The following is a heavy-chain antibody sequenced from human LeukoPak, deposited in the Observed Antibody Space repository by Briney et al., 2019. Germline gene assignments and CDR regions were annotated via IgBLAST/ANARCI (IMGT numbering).Heavy chain of an antibody. CDR2: IYYSGST. CDR3: ASSRNYDFWSGYYWYFDL. Sequence: PSETLSLTCTVSGGSISSYYWSWIRQPPGKGLEWIGYIYYSGSTNYNPSLKSRVTISVDTSKNQFSLKLSSVTAADTAVYYCASSRNYDFWSGYYWYFDLWGRGTLVTVSS. J-gene: IGHJ2*01. CDR1: GGSISSYY. D-gene: IGHD3-3*01. V-gene: IGHV4-59*01.